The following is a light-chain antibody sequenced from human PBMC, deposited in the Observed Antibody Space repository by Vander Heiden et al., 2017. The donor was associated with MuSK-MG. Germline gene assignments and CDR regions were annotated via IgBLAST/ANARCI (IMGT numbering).Light chain of an antibody. V-gene: IGKV1-8*01. Sequence: AIRMTQSPSSFSASTGDRVTITCRASQGISSYLAWYQQKPGKAPKLLIYAASTLQSGVPSRFSGSGSGTDFTLTISFLQSEDFATYYCQQYDSYPWTFGQGTKVEIK. J-gene: IGKJ1*01. CDR3: QQYDSYPWT. CDR1: QGISSY. CDR2: AAS.